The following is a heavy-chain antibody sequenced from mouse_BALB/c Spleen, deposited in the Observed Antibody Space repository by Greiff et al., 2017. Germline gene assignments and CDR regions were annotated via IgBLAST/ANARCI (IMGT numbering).Heavy chain of an antibody. J-gene: IGHJ1*01. Sequence: EVMLVESGGGLVQPGGSLKLSCAASGFTFSSYGMSWVRQTPDKRLELVATINSNGGSTYYPDSVKGRFTISRDNAKNTLYLQMSSLKSEDTAMYYCARVGGSYWYFDVWGAGTTVTVSS. CDR1: GFTFSSYG. CDR2: INSNGGST. CDR3: ARVGGSYWYFDV. V-gene: IGHV5-6-3*01. D-gene: IGHD1-1*02.